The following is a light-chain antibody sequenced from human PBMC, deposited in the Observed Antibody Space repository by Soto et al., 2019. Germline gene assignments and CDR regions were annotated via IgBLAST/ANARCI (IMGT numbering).Light chain of an antibody. Sequence: DIQLTQSPSFLSATVGDRITITCRASQNINTWLAWYQQKPGRAPKVLIYNASSLKSGVPSRFSGSGSGTEFTLTISSLQPDDSATYYCQNYNQYSRTFGQGTKVDI. V-gene: IGKV1-5*01. CDR3: QNYNQYSRT. CDR2: NAS. J-gene: IGKJ1*01. CDR1: QNINTW.